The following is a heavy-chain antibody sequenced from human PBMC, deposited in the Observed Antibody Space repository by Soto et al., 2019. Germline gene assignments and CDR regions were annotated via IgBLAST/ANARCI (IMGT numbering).Heavy chain of an antibody. CDR3: AKGRIAARPLRDNWFDP. J-gene: IGHJ5*02. Sequence: EVQLVESGGGSVQPGRSLRLSCAASGFTFDDYAMHWVRQAPGKGLEWVSGISWNSGSIGYADSVKGRFTISRDNAKNSLYLQMNSLRAEDTALYYCAKGRIAARPLRDNWFDPWGQGTLVTVSS. CDR2: ISWNSGSI. V-gene: IGHV3-9*01. D-gene: IGHD6-6*01. CDR1: GFTFDDYA.